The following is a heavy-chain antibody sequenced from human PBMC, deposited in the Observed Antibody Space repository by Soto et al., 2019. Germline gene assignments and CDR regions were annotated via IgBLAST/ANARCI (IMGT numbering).Heavy chain of an antibody. Sequence: QVTLKESGPVLVKPTETLTLTCTVSGFSLSNARMGVSWIRQPPGKALEWLAHIFSNDEKSYSTSLKSRLTISKDTSKSLVVLTMTIMDAVDTATYYCARMVAPTLLLLRPYYFDYWGQGTLVTVSS. CDR1: GFSLSNARMG. CDR2: IFSNDEK. CDR3: ARMVAPTLLLLRPYYFDY. D-gene: IGHD3-22*01. V-gene: IGHV2-26*01. J-gene: IGHJ4*02.